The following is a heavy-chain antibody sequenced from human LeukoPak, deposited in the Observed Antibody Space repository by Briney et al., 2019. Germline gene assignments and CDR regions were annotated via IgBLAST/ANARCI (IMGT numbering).Heavy chain of an antibody. CDR1: GGTFSSYA. CDR2: IIPIFGTA. Sequence: ASVKVSCKASGGTFSSYAISWVRQAPGQGLEWMGGIIPIFGTANYAQKFQGRVTITADESTSTAYMELSSLRSEDTAVYYCARGGRQWLVLTEFDYWGQGTLVTVSS. CDR3: ARGGRQWLVLTEFDY. D-gene: IGHD6-19*01. V-gene: IGHV1-69*13. J-gene: IGHJ4*02.